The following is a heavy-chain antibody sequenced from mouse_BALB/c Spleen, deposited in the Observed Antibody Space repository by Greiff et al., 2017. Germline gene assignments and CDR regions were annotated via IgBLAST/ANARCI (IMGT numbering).Heavy chain of an antibody. Sequence: DVKLVESGGGLVQPGGSRKLSCAASGFTFSSFGMHWVRQAPEKGLEWVAYISSGSSTIYYADTVKGRFTISRDNPKNTLFLQMTSLRSEDTAMYYCARSVYGNYEDYWGQGTTLTVSS. CDR1: GFTFSSFG. D-gene: IGHD2-1*01. CDR2: ISSGSSTI. V-gene: IGHV5-17*02. J-gene: IGHJ2*01. CDR3: ARSVYGNYEDY.